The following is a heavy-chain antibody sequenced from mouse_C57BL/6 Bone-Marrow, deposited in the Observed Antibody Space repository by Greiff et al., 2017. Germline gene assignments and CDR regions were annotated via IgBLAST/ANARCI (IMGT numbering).Heavy chain of an antibody. J-gene: IGHJ2*01. CDR3: TRSMGRVDY. V-gene: IGHV1-15*01. D-gene: IGHD1-1*02. CDR1: GYTFTDYE. Sequence: VQLKQSGAELVRPGASVTLSCKASGYTFTDYEMHWVKQTPVHGLEWIGAIDPETGGTAYNQKFKGKAILTADKSSSTAYMELRSLTSEDSAVYYCTRSMGRVDYWGQGTTLTVSS. CDR2: IDPETGGT.